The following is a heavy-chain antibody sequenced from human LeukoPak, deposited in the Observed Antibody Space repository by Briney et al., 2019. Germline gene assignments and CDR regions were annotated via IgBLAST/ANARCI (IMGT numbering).Heavy chain of an antibody. J-gene: IGHJ4*02. CDR3: ARVGDWNDLVY. Sequence: SETLSRTCTVSGGSISPYYWSWIRQPPGKGLEWIGYISYTGVTTNYNPSLKSRVTISIDTSKSQFSLKLSSVTAADTAVYYCARVGDWNDLVYWGQGTLVTVSS. CDR1: GGSISPYY. V-gene: IGHV4-59*01. CDR2: ISYTGVTT. D-gene: IGHD1-1*01.